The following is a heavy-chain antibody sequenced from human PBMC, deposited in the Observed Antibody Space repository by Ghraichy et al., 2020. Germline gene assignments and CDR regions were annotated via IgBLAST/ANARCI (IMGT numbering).Heavy chain of an antibody. CDR1: GFTFSSYA. V-gene: IGHV3-23*01. Sequence: GESLNISCAASGFTFSSYAMSWVRQAPGKGLEWVSVISGSGGSTYYADSVKGRFTISRDNSKNTLYLQMNSLRAEDTAVYYCATSRGYSYGWGWFDPWGQGTLVTVSS. CDR2: ISGSGGST. D-gene: IGHD5-18*01. CDR3: ATSRGYSYGWGWFDP. J-gene: IGHJ5*02.